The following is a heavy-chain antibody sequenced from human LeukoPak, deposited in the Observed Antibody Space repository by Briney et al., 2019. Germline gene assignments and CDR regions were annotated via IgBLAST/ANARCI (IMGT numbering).Heavy chain of an antibody. Sequence: ASVKVSCKASGYTFTSYYMHWVRQAPGQGLEWMGIINPSGGSTSYAQKFQGRVTMTRDTSTSTVYMELSSLRSEDTAVYYCARAQTIRIAAAGTNDYWGQGTLVTVSS. CDR3: ARAQTIRIAAAGTNDY. J-gene: IGHJ4*02. CDR2: INPSGGST. V-gene: IGHV1-46*01. CDR1: GYTFTSYY. D-gene: IGHD6-13*01.